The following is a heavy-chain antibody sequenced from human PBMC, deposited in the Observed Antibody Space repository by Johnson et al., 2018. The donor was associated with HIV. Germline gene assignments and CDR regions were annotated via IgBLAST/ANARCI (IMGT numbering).Heavy chain of an antibody. CDR2: INWNGGTT. D-gene: IGHD3-22*01. J-gene: IGHJ3*01. V-gene: IGHV3-20*04. CDR1: GFIFDDYG. Sequence: MLLVESGGGVVQPGRSLRLSCAASGFIFDDYGMSWVRQAAGKGLEWVSGINWNGGTTSYEDSVKGRFTTSRDNANNSLYLQMNGLRDEDTALYYCARGLRDSSGHPFAFDFWDHGTMVTVSS. CDR3: ARGLRDSSGHPFAFDF.